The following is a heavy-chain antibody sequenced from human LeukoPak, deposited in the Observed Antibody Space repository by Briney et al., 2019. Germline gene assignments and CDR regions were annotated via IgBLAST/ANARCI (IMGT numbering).Heavy chain of an antibody. J-gene: IGHJ4*02. CDR2: ISGSSGTI. CDR1: GFTFSSYS. V-gene: IGHV3-48*04. Sequence: GGSLRLSCAASGFTFSSYSMNWVRQSPGKGLEWVSYISGSSGTIDYADSVKGRFTISRDNAKNSLYLQMNSLRAEDTAVYYCARGPTPSYYYGSGSYYSLDYWGQGTLVTVSS. CDR3: ARGPTPSYYYGSGSYYSLDY. D-gene: IGHD3-10*01.